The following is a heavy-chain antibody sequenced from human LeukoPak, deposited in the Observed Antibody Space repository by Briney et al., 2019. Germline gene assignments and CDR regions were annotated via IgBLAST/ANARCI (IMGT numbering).Heavy chain of an antibody. V-gene: IGHV4-34*01. CDR1: GGSFSGYY. CDR2: INHSGST. J-gene: IGHJ4*02. D-gene: IGHD5-12*01. CDR3: ARGTWPRYDFFDC. Sequence: SETLSLTCTVSGGSFSGYYWSWIRQPPGKGLEWIGEINHSGSTNYNPSLKSRVTISVHTSKNQFSLKLSSVTAADTAVYYCARGTWPRYDFFDCWGQGTLVTVSS.